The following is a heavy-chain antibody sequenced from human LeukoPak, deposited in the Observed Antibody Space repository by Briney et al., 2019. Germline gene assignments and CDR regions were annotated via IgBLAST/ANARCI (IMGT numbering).Heavy chain of an antibody. CDR2: ISSSSSYI. CDR3: AREANGRGPYSYYFDY. Sequence: TGGSLRLSCAASGFTFSSYSMNWVRQAPGKGMGWVSFISSSSSYIYYADSVKGRFTISRDNSKNTLYLQMNSLRAEDTAVYYCAREANGRGPYSYYFDYWGQGTLVTVSS. V-gene: IGHV3-21*01. CDR1: GFTFSSYS. D-gene: IGHD3-10*01. J-gene: IGHJ4*02.